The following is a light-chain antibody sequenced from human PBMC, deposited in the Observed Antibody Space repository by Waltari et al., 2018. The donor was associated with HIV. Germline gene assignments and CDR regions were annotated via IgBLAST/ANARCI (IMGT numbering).Light chain of an antibody. CDR2: GAS. CDR3: QQSSDLPST. Sequence: DIVLTQSPGTLSLSPGERATLSCRASQSISSRFLAWYQQKLGQAPRLLIYGASSRAAGIPDRFSGSGSGTDFTLTINNLQPEDFATYYCQQSSDLPSTFGPGTKVDLK. V-gene: IGKV3-20*01. CDR1: QSISSRF. J-gene: IGKJ3*01.